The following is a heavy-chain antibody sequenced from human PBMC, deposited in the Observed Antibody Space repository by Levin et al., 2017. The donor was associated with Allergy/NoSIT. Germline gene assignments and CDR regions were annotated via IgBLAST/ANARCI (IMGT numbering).Heavy chain of an antibody. D-gene: IGHD6-6*01. J-gene: IGHJ4*02. CDR2: IYYSGST. Sequence: PSETLSLTCTVSGGSVSTGSYYWSWIRQPPGKGLEWIGYIYYSGSTYYNPSLKSRVTISVDTSKNQFSLKLSPVSAADTAVYDCARGPYSRSSSLGRWGFDYWGQGTPVTVSS. V-gene: IGHV4-61*01. CDR1: GGSVSTGSYY. CDR3: ARGPYSRSSSLGRWGFDY.